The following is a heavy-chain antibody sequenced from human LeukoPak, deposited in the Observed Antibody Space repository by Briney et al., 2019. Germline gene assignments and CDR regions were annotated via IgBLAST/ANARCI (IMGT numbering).Heavy chain of an antibody. CDR3: ARRGAIFGVVSEFDP. Sequence: NPSETLSLTCTVSGGSISSSSYYWGWIRQPPGKGLGWIGSIYYSGSTYNNPSLKSRVTISVDTSKNQFSLKLSSVTAADTAVYYCARRGAIFGVVSEFDPWGQGTLVTVSS. CDR2: IYYSGST. D-gene: IGHD3-3*01. J-gene: IGHJ5*02. V-gene: IGHV4-39*01. CDR1: GGSISSSSYY.